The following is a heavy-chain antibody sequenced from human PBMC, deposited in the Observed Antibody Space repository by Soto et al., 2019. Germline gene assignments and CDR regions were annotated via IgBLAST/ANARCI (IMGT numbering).Heavy chain of an antibody. CDR3: AKGVYCSGGSCYYLDAFDI. Sequence: GGSLRLSCVASGFTFSSYAMSWVRQAPGKGLEWVSAISGSGGSTYYADSVKGRFTISRDNSKNTLYLQMNGLRAEDTAVYYCAKGVYCSGGSCYYLDAFDIWGQGTMVTVSS. V-gene: IGHV3-23*01. J-gene: IGHJ3*02. CDR1: GFTFSSYA. D-gene: IGHD2-15*01. CDR2: ISGSGGST.